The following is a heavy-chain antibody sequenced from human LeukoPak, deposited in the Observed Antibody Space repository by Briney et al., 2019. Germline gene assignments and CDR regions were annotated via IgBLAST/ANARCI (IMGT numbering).Heavy chain of an antibody. V-gene: IGHV4-59*01. CDR2: IYYSGST. D-gene: IGHD4-23*01. J-gene: IGHJ5*02. CDR3: ARTYGGNSVGLFDP. CDR1: GGSISSYY. Sequence: SETLSLTCTVSGGSISSYYWSWIRQPPGKGLEWIGYIYYSGSTNYNPSLKSRVTISVDTSKNQFSLKLSSVTAAGTAVYYCARTYGGNSVGLFDPWGQGTLVTVSS.